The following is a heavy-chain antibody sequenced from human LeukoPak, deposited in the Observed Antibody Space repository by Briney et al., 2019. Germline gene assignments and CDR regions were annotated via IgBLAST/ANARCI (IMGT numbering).Heavy chain of an antibody. CDR2: ISSSGGYT. D-gene: IGHD4-17*01. V-gene: IGHV3-23*01. CDR3: AKVKYDYGDPVGWFDP. J-gene: IGHJ5*02. CDR1: GFTFWNSA. Sequence: GGSLRLSCAASGFTFWNSAITWVRQAPGKGLEWVAHISSSGGYTYYADSVRGRFTISRDNSNNTLYLQMNSLRGKDTAVYYCAKVKYDYGDPVGWFDPWGRGTLVTVSS.